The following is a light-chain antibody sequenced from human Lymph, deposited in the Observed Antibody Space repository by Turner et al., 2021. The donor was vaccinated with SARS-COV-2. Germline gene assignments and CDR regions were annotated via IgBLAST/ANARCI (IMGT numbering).Light chain of an antibody. CDR2: WAS. CDR3: QQYYSYPRT. CDR1: QSLLYSGNQKNY. Sequence: DIVMSQSPSSLPVSVGEKVTMSCKSSQSLLYSGNQKNYLAWYQQKPGQSPKLLIYWASTRESGVPDRFTGSGSGTDFTLTIGSVKAEDLAVYYCQQYYSYPRTFGGGTKLEI. V-gene: IGKV4-1*01. J-gene: IGKJ4*02.